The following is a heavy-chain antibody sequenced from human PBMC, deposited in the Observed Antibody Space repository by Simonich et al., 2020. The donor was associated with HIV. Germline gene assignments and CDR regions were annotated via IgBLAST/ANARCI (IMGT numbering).Heavy chain of an antibody. CDR1: VGSFTPYY. J-gene: IGHJ4*02. CDR3: ASSSWAQAEFDN. Sequence: QEQLQQWGAGLLKPSETLSLTCAVYVGSFTPYYWTWIRQPPGKGLEWIGDINHSKYTNYNPSLKSRLTISLDTSKSQFSLRLSGVSAADTAFYYCASSSWAQAEFDNWGQGTLVTVSS. CDR2: INHSKYT. V-gene: IGHV4-34*01. D-gene: IGHD6-13*01.